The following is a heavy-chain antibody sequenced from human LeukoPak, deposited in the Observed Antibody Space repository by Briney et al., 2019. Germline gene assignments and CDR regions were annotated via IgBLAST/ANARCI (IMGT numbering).Heavy chain of an antibody. CDR1: GFTFDDYA. D-gene: IGHD6-6*01. J-gene: IGHJ4*02. Sequence: PGGSLRLSCAASGFTFDDYAMHWVRQAPGKGLEWVSGISWNSGSIGYADSVKGRFTISRDNAKNSLYLQMNSLRAEDMALYYCATGRNRSSARPYFDYWGQGTLVTVSS. V-gene: IGHV3-9*03. CDR2: ISWNSGSI. CDR3: ATGRNRSSARPYFDY.